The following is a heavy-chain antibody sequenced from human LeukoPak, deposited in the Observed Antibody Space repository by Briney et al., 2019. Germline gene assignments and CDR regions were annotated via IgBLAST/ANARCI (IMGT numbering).Heavy chain of an antibody. J-gene: IGHJ4*02. CDR2: IFHSGST. CDR1: GGSIRSSYW. CDR3: ARRGGGEPDY. Sequence: SETLSLTCAVSGGSIRSSYWWSWVRQSPGKGLEWIGEIFHSGSTNYNPSLKSRVTISVDKSKNQFSLKLISVTAADTAVYYCARRGGGEPDYWGQGTLVTVSS. V-gene: IGHV4-4*02. D-gene: IGHD3-10*01.